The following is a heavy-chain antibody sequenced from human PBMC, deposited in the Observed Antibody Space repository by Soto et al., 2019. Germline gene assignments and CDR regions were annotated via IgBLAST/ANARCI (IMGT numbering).Heavy chain of an antibody. Sequence: GGALRLSGAASVFTFSSYAMSWVRQAPGKGLEWVSAISGIGGSTYYADAVKGRLTISRDNSKNTLYLQMNSLRAEDTAVYYCAKPKLEGFLSAQYYFDYWGQGTLVTVSS. CDR3: AKPKLEGFLSAQYYFDY. D-gene: IGHD3-3*01. V-gene: IGHV3-23*01. CDR2: ISGIGGST. CDR1: VFTFSSYA. J-gene: IGHJ4*02.